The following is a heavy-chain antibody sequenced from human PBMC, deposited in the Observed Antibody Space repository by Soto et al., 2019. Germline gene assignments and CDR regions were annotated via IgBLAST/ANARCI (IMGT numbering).Heavy chain of an antibody. CDR2: INHSGST. V-gene: IGHV4-34*01. J-gene: IGHJ4*02. CDR3: AKGYGRIFDY. CDR1: GGSFSGYY. D-gene: IGHD3-10*01. Sequence: QVQLQQWGAGLLKPSETLSLTCAVYGGSFSGYYWSWIRQPPGKGLEWIGEINHSGSTNYNPSLKRRVTISVDTSTSQFPLKLSSVTAADTAVYYCAKGYGRIFDYWGQGTLVTVSS.